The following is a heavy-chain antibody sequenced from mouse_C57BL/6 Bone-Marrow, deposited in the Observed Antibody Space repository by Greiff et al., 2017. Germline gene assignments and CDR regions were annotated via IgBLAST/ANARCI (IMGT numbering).Heavy chain of an antibody. V-gene: IGHV1-39*01. J-gene: IGHJ2*01. D-gene: IGHD1-1*01. Sequence: EVKLMESGPELVKPGASVKISCKASGYSFTDYNMNWVKQSNGKSLEWIGRIDPNSGGTKYNEKFKSKATLTVDKPSSTAYMQLSSLTSEDSAVYYCARERVYYYYFDYWGQGTTLTVSS. CDR3: ARERVYYYYFDY. CDR1: GYSFTDYN. CDR2: IDPNSGGT.